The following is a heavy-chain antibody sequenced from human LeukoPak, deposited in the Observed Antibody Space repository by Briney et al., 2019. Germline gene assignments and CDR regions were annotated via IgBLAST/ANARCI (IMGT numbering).Heavy chain of an antibody. J-gene: IGHJ6*03. D-gene: IGHD2-15*01. CDR1: GFTFSSYS. Sequence: GGSLRLSCAASGFTFSSYSMNWVRQAPGKGLEWVSSISSSSSYIYYADSVKGRFTISRDNAKNSLYLQMNSLRAEDTAVYYCARAGSRGADYYYYYYMDVWGKGTTVTVSS. V-gene: IGHV3-21*01. CDR2: ISSSSSYI. CDR3: ARAGSRGADYYYYYYMDV.